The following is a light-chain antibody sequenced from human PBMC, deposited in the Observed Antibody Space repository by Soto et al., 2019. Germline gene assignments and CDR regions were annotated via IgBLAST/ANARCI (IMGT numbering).Light chain of an antibody. Sequence: DIVMTQSPDSLAVSLGERATINCKSSQSVLYSSNNKNYLAWFQQKPGQAPKLLTYWASTRDSGVPDRFSGSGSGTDFTHTISSLQAEDVAVYYCQQYYSSPLTFGGGTKVEIK. CDR3: QQYYSSPLT. CDR1: QSVLYSSNNKNY. V-gene: IGKV4-1*01. J-gene: IGKJ4*01. CDR2: WAS.